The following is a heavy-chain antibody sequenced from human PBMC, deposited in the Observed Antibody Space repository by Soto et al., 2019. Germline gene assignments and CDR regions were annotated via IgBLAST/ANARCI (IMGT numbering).Heavy chain of an antibody. D-gene: IGHD4-17*01. CDR3: ARDPATVTTYYGMDV. V-gene: IGHV1-8*01. CDR2: MNPNSGNT. CDR1: GYTFTSYD. J-gene: IGHJ6*02. Sequence: ASVKVSCKASGYTFTSYDINWVRQATGQGLEWMGWMNPNSGNTGYAQKFQGRVTMTRNTSISTAYMELSSLRSEDTAVYYCARDPATVTTYYGMDVWGQGTTVTVSS.